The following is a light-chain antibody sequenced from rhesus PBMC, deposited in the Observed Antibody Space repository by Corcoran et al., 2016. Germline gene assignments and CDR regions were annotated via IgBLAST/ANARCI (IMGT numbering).Light chain of an antibody. CDR2: YAN. V-gene: IGKV1-32*02. CDR1: QGISSY. J-gene: IGKJ1*01. Sequence: DIQMSQSPSSLSASVGDRVTITCRASQGISSYLNWYQQKPGKAPKLLIYYANSLASGAPSRFSGSGSGTDFTLTFSGLQPEDFAPYYGQQGKSIPPTFGQGTKVEIK. CDR3: QQGKSIPPT.